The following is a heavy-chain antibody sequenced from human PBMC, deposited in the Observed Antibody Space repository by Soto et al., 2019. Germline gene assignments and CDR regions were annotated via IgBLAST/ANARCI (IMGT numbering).Heavy chain of an antibody. Sequence: GGSLRLSCAASGFTFSSYAMSWVRQAPGKGLEWVSAISGSGGSTYYADSVKGRFTISRDNSKNTLYLQMNSLRAEDTDVYYCAKDSECYSGYDSFGPFDPWGQGTLVTVSS. CDR1: GFTFSSYA. J-gene: IGHJ5*02. D-gene: IGHD5-12*01. CDR2: ISGSGGST. CDR3: AKDSECYSGYDSFGPFDP. V-gene: IGHV3-23*01.